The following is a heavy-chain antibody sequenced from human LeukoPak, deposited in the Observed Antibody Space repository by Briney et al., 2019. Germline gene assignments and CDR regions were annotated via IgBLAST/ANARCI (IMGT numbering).Heavy chain of an antibody. J-gene: IGHJ4*02. CDR2: ISYDGSNK. CDR3: ALPDSSGYYYFDY. V-gene: IGHV3-30*04. Sequence: GGSLRLSCAASGFTFSSYAMHWVRQAPGKGLGWVAVISYDGSNKYYADSVKGRFTISRDNSKNTLYLQMNSLRAEDTAVYYCALPDSSGYYYFDYWGQGTLVTVSS. D-gene: IGHD3-22*01. CDR1: GFTFSSYA.